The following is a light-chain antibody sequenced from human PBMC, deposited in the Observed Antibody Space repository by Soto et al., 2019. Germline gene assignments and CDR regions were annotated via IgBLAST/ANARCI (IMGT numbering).Light chain of an antibody. J-gene: IGKJ5*01. CDR1: QSVSNNY. Sequence: EIVLTQSPGTLSLSPGERATLSCRASQSVSNNYLAWYQQKPGQAPRLLIYGASNRATGIPDRFSGSGSGTDFTLTISRLEPEDFATYYCQHYNNSPITFGQGTRLEI. CDR3: QHYNNSPIT. CDR2: GAS. V-gene: IGKV3-20*01.